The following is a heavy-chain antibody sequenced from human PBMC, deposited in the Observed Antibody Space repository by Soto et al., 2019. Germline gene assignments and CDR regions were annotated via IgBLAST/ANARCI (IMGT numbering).Heavy chain of an antibody. V-gene: IGHV3-23*01. CDR2: LTVSGGST. Sequence: PGGSLRLSCAASGFTFSSNVMTWVRQAPGKGLAWVSGLTVSGGSTYYADSVKGRFTISRDNSKNTLYLQMNSLRAEDTAVYYCAKSQGIAVAGYFDYWGQGALVTVSS. J-gene: IGHJ4*02. CDR1: GFTFSSNV. CDR3: AKSQGIAVAGYFDY. D-gene: IGHD6-19*01.